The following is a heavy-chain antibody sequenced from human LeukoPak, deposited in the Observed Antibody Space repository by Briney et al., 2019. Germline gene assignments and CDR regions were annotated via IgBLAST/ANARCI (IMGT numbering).Heavy chain of an antibody. Sequence: PSETLSPTCTFSGGSLISSAYYSSWIRQPPGKGLEWIGYIYYSGSTYYNPSLKSRVTISLDTSKNQFSLKLSSVTAADTAVYYCVRTEVSSGSEDYWGQGTLVTVSS. V-gene: IGHV4-30-4*08. D-gene: IGHD6-19*01. CDR3: VRTEVSSGSEDY. J-gene: IGHJ4*02. CDR2: IYYSGST. CDR1: GGSLISSAYY.